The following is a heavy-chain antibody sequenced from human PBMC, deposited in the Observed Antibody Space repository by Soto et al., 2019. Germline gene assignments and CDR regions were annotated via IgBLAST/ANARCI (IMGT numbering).Heavy chain of an antibody. D-gene: IGHD3-10*01. CDR1: GFTFSSYA. Sequence: QVQLVESGGGVVQPGRSLRLSCAASGFTFSSYAMHWVRQAPGKGLEWVAVISYDGSNKYYADSVKGRFTISRDNSKNTLYLQMNSLRAEDTAVYYCARDVSKRVYYGSGSWEYYYYGMDVWGQGTTVTVSS. J-gene: IGHJ6*02. CDR2: ISYDGSNK. CDR3: ARDVSKRVYYGSGSWEYYYYGMDV. V-gene: IGHV3-30-3*01.